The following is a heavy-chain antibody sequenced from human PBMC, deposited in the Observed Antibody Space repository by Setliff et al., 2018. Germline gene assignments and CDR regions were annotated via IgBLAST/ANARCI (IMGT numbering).Heavy chain of an antibody. CDR1: GLTVSNDF. D-gene: IGHD3-16*01. CDR3: AGDPPGPHLVYTY. J-gene: IGHJ4*02. V-gene: IGHV3-53*01. CDR2: IYNIGET. Sequence: GSLRLSCVVSGLTVSNDFMGWVRQAPGKGLEWVSVIYNIGETRYADSVKGRFTISRDNSKNTLYLQMNGLRAEDTAIYYCAGDPPGPHLVYTYWGQGALVTVSS.